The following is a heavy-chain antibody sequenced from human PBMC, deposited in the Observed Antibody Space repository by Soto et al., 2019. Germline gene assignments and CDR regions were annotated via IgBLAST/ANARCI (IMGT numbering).Heavy chain of an antibody. D-gene: IGHD2-15*01. CDR3: ARGRRGGTRAQYFQH. CDR2: INHSGST. V-gene: IGHV4-34*01. CDR1: GGSFSGYY. J-gene: IGHJ1*01. Sequence: QVQLQQWGAGLLKPSETLSLTCAVYGGSFSGYYWSWIRQPPWKGLEWIGEINHSGSTNYNPSLKSRVTISVDTSKNQFSLKLSSVTAADTAVYYCARGRRGGTRAQYFQHWGQGTLVTVSS.